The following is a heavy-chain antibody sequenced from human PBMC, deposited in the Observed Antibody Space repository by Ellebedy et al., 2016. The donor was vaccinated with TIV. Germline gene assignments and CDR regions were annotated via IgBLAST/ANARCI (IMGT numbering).Heavy chain of an antibody. CDR1: GYTLTELS. J-gene: IGHJ4*02. D-gene: IGHD4-11*01. CDR2: FDPEDGET. Sequence: AASVKVSCKVSGYTLTELSMHWVRQAPGKGLEWMGGFDPEDGETIYAQKFQGRVTMTEDTSTDTAYMELSSLRSEDTAVYYCAASAFLPVTPPPPNDWGQGTLVTVSS. V-gene: IGHV1-24*01. CDR3: AASAFLPVTPPPPND.